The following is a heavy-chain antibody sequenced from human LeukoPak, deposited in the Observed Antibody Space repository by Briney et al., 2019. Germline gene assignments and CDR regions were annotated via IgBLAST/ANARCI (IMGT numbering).Heavy chain of an antibody. V-gene: IGHV3-21*01. J-gene: IGHJ3*02. CDR2: ISSSSSFI. D-gene: IGHD6-13*01. CDR3: ARDRRGSSWHNDAFDI. CDR1: GFTFSSYT. Sequence: GGSLRLSCAASGFTFSSYTMNWVRQAPGKGLEWVSSISSSSSFIYYADSVKGRFTISRDNAKNSLYLQMNSLRAEDTSVYYCARDRRGSSWHNDAFDIWGQGTMVTVSS.